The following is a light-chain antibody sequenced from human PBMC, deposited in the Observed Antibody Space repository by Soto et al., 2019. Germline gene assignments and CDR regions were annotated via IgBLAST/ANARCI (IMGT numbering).Light chain of an antibody. J-gene: IGKJ3*01. CDR2: AAS. V-gene: IGKV1-27*01. Sequence: DIQMTQSPSSLSASVGDRVTITCRASQGISNYLAWYQQKPGKVPKLLICAASTLQSGVPSRFSGSGSGTDFTLTISSLQPEDVATYYCQKYNSAPRVTFGPGTKVDIK. CDR1: QGISNY. CDR3: QKYNSAPRVT.